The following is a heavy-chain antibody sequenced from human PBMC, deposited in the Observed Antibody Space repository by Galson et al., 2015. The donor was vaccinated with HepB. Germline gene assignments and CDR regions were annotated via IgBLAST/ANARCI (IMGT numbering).Heavy chain of an antibody. CDR3: ARLAGHDFLNKYYFYDYMDV. CDR2: IDPSDSYT. V-gene: IGHV5-10-1*01. Sequence: QSGAEVKKPGESLRISCKGSGYSFDTYWISWVRQMPGKGLEWMGRIDPSDSYTNYSPSFQGHVTISADKSISTAYLQWSSLKASDTAIYYCARLAGHDFLNKYYFYDYMDVWGKGTTVTVSS. CDR1: GYSFDTYW. D-gene: IGHD3-9*01. J-gene: IGHJ6*03.